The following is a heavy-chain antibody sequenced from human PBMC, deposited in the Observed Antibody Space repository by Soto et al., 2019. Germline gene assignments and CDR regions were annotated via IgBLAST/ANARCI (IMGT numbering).Heavy chain of an antibody. D-gene: IGHD3-10*01. V-gene: IGHV3-21*04. J-gene: IGHJ4*02. CDR2: IGSRTSDI. CDR3: ARVRYYFDY. Sequence: LRLSCAASGFTLSRHTMNWVRQAPGKGLEWVSFIGSRTSDIYYADSVKGRFTISRDNAKNSLYLDLTRLRAEDTAVYYCARVRYYFDYWGQGSLVTVSS. CDR1: GFTLSRHT.